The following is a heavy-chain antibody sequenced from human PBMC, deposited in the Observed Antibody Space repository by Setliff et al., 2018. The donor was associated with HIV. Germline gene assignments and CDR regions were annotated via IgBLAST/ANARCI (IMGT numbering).Heavy chain of an antibody. V-gene: IGHV1-18*04. D-gene: IGHD1-26*01. Sequence: WASVKVSCKASGYTFTSYGMNWVRQAPGQGLEWMGWTYIGATNYAQKFRDRLTVTTDTSTSTAYMELRSLSPDDTAVYYCATGGGQPFDYWGQGTLVTVSS. CDR1: GYTFTSYG. J-gene: IGHJ4*02. CDR2: TYIGAT. CDR3: ATGGGQPFDY.